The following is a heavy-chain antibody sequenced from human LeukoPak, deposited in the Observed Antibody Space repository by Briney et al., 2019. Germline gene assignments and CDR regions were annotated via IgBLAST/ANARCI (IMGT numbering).Heavy chain of an antibody. CDR1: GFIFSSYW. V-gene: IGHV3-7*04. CDR3: ARDNRDVTDAFDI. Sequence: GGSLRLSCAASGFIFSSYWMSWVRQAPGKGLEWVANIKQDGSEKDYVDSVKGRFTISRDNAQSSLYLQMNRLRAEDTAVHYCARDNRDVTDAFDIWGQGTLVTVSS. CDR2: IKQDGSEK. J-gene: IGHJ3*02. D-gene: IGHD3-10*01.